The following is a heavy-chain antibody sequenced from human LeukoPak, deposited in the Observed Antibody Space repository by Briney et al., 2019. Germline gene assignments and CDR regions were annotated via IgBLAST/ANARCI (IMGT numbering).Heavy chain of an antibody. D-gene: IGHD6-19*01. J-gene: IGHJ4*02. CDR3: ARQPYSSGWYYFDY. CDR2: IYPGDSDT. Sequence: GESLKISCKASGYSFISYWSGWVGQLPGKGLEWMGIIYPGDSDTRYSPSFHGQVTISAEKSISTAYLQSSSLKASDTAMYYCARQPYSSGWYYFDYWGQGTLVTVSS. V-gene: IGHV5-51*01. CDR1: GYSFISYW.